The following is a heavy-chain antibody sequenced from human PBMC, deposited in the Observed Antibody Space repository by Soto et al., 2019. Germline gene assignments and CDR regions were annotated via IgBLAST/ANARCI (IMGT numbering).Heavy chain of an antibody. V-gene: IGHV1-24*01. J-gene: IGHJ3*02. CDR2: FDPEDGET. D-gene: IGHD3-3*01. Sequence: ASVKVCGEVSGYTLTELSIHWVRQAPGEGLEWMGGFDPEDGETIYAQKFQGRVTMTEDTSTDTAYMELSSLRSEDTAVYYCATGAITIFGVVIVMSAFDIWGQGTMVTVS. CDR3: ATGAITIFGVVIVMSAFDI. CDR1: GYTLTELS.